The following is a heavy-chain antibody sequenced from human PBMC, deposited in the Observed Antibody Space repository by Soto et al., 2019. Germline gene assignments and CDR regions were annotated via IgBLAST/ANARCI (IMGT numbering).Heavy chain of an antibody. J-gene: IGHJ2*01. V-gene: IGHV1-3*05. CDR2: INAGNGNT. Sequence: QVQLVQSGAEEKKPGASVKVSCKASGYTFTSYAMHWVRQAPGQRLEWMGWINAGNGNTKYSQKFQGRVTITRDTSASTAYMELSSLRSEDTAVYYCARDYAVPKGPRYFDLWGRGTLVTVSS. CDR1: GYTFTSYA. CDR3: ARDYAVPKGPRYFDL. D-gene: IGHD3-16*01.